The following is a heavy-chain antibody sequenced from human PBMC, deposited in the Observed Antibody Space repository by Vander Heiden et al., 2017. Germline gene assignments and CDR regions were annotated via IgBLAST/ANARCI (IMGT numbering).Heavy chain of an antibody. J-gene: IGHJ4*02. V-gene: IGHV3-9*01. CDR1: GFTFDDYA. CDR2: ISWNSGSI. D-gene: IGHD3-22*01. CDR3: AKASITYYYDSSGCFDY. Sequence: EVQLVESGGGLVQPGRSLRLSCAASGFTFDDYAMHWVRQAPGKGLEWVSGISWNSGSIGYADSVKGRVTISRDNAKNSLYLQMNSLRAEDTALYYCAKASITYYYDSSGCFDYWGQGTLVTVSS.